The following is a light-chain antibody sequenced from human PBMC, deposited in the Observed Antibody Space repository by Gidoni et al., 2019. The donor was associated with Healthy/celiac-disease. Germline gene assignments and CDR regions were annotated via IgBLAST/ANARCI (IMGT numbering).Light chain of an antibody. CDR3: QQYDNLPCT. CDR1: QDIKNY. J-gene: IGKJ3*01. V-gene: IGKV1-33*01. Sequence: DIQMTQSPSSLSASIGDRVTITCQASQDIKNYLNWYQQKTGKAPKLLIYDASNLETGVPSRFSGSGSGTDFTLTISSLQPEDIATYYCQQYDNLPCTFGPGTKVEIK. CDR2: DAS.